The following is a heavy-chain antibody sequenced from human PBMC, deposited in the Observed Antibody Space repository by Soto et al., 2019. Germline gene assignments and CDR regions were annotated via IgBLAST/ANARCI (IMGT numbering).Heavy chain of an antibody. J-gene: IGHJ4*02. V-gene: IGHV1-69*13. CDR1: GGTFSSYA. CDR2: IIPIFGTA. CDR3: ARDLDGYNFLDY. D-gene: IGHD5-12*01. Sequence: SGKVSCKASGGTFSSYAIIWVRQAPGQGLEWMGGIIPIFGTANYAQKFQGRVTITADESTSTAYMELSSLRSEDTAVYYCARDLDGYNFLDYWGQGTLVTVSS.